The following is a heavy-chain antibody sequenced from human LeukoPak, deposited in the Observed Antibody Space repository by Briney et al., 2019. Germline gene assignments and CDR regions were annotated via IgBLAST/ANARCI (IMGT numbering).Heavy chain of an antibody. V-gene: IGHV3-64D*06. CDR2: ISSNGGST. CDR3: VKTIAVAGNFDY. D-gene: IGHD6-19*01. Sequence: GGSLRLSCLVSGFTFSSYAMHWVRQAPGKGLEYVSAISSNGGSTYYADSVKGRFIISRDNSKNTLYLQMSSLRAEDTAVYYCVKTIAVAGNFDYWGQGTLVTVSS. J-gene: IGHJ4*02. CDR1: GFTFSSYA.